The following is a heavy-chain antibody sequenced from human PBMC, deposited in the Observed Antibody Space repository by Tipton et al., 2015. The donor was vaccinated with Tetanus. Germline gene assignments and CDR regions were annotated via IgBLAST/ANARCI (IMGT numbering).Heavy chain of an antibody. CDR1: GGSVSSGSYY. CDR3: AREESFWSGFLN. V-gene: IGHV4-61*01. CDR2: IYYTGST. Sequence: TLSLTCTVSGGSVSSGSYYWSWIRQPPGKGLEWIGYIYYTGSTSYNPSLESRVTISADTPKNQFSLKLSSVTAADTAVYYCAREESFWSGFLNWGQGALVTVSS. J-gene: IGHJ4*02. D-gene: IGHD3-3*01.